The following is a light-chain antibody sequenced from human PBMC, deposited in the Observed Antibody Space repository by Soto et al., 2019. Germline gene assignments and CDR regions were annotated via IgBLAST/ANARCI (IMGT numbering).Light chain of an antibody. J-gene: IGKJ1*01. Sequence: EIVMTQSPATLSVSPGERATISCRASQSVSSNLAWYQQKPGQAPRLLIYGASTRATGIPARFSGSGSGTEFTLTISSLQAEDFAVYYCQQYNNWLRTFGPGTKVEIK. CDR2: GAS. CDR3: QQYNNWLRT. CDR1: QSVSSN. V-gene: IGKV3-15*01.